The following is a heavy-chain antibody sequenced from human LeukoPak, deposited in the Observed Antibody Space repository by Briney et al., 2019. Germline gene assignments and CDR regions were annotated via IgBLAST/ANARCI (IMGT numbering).Heavy chain of an antibody. CDR2: ISHTGIT. Sequence: SETLSLTCTVSGGSINNYFWSWIRQPPGKGPEWIGYISHTGITNYYPSLKSRVIISVDTSKNQFYLKLNSVTAADTAIYYCARDCQEMDRGMLDVWGKGTTVTVSS. V-gene: IGHV4-59*01. D-gene: IGHD3-10*01. J-gene: IGHJ6*04. CDR3: ARDCQEMDRGMLDV. CDR1: GGSINNYF.